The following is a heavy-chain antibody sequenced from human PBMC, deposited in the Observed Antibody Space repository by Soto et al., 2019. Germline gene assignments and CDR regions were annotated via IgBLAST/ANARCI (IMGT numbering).Heavy chain of an antibody. CDR1: GFTFSSYA. V-gene: IGHV3-23*01. J-gene: IGHJ4*02. Sequence: GGSLRLSCAASGFTFSSYAMSWVRQAPGKGLEWVSAISGSGGSTYYADSVKGRFTISRDNSKNTLYLQMNSLRAEDTAVYYCATEHPYSSGRNRYFDYWGQGTLVTVST. D-gene: IGHD6-19*01. CDR3: ATEHPYSSGRNRYFDY. CDR2: ISGSGGST.